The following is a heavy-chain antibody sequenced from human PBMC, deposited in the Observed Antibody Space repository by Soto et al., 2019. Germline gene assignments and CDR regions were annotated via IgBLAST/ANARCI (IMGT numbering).Heavy chain of an antibody. CDR3: ARVAGPDAFDI. J-gene: IGHJ3*02. CDR1: GGSISSYY. Sequence: QVQLQESGPGLVKPSETLSLTCTVSGGSISSYYWSWIRQPPGKGLEWIGYIYYSGSTNYNPSLKSRVTISVDTSKNQFSLKLSSVTAADTAVYYCARVAGPDAFDIWGQGTMVTVSS. V-gene: IGHV4-59*01. D-gene: IGHD6-13*01. CDR2: IYYSGST.